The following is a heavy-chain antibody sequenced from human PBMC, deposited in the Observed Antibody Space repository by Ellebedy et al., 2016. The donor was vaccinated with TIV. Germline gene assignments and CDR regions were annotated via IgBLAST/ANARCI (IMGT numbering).Heavy chain of an antibody. D-gene: IGHD4-17*01. CDR2: IYYSGSS. Sequence: SETLSLTXTVSGGSISTYYWSWIRQHPGKGLEWIGYIYYSGSSNYNPSLKSRVTISGDTSKNQFFLKLSSVTAADTAAYYCASHYGLDYWGQGTLVTVSS. J-gene: IGHJ4*02. CDR1: GGSISTYY. V-gene: IGHV4-59*01. CDR3: ASHYGLDY.